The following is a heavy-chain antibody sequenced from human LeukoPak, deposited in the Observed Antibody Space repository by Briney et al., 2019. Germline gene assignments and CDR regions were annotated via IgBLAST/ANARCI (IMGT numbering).Heavy chain of an antibody. V-gene: IGHV1-2*02. CDR1: GYTFTGYY. CDR3: ASNYDSSGYRTYYFDY. Sequence: GASVKVSCKASGYTFTGYYMHWVRQAPGQGLEWMGWINPNSGGTNYAQKFQGRVTMTRDTSISTAYMELSRLRSDDTAVYYCASNYDSSGYRTYYFDYWGQGTLVTVSS. D-gene: IGHD3-22*01. J-gene: IGHJ4*02. CDR2: INPNSGGT.